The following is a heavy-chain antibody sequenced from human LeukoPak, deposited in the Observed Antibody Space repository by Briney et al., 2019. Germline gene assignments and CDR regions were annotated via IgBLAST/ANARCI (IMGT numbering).Heavy chain of an antibody. V-gene: IGHV3-15*01. Sequence: GGSLRLSCAASGFTFSNVWMNWVRQAPGKGLEWVGRIKSKTDGGTTNYAAPVKGRFTISRDDSKNTLYLQMNRLKTEDTAVYYCTTAVVRGLNAFDIWGRGTMVTVSS. J-gene: IGHJ3*02. D-gene: IGHD3-10*01. CDR1: GFTFSNVW. CDR2: IKSKTDGGTT. CDR3: TTAVVRGLNAFDI.